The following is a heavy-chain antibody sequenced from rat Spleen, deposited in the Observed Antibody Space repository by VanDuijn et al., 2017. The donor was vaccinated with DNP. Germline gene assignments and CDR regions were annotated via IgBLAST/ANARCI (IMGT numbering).Heavy chain of an antibody. D-gene: IGHD1-6*01. Sequence: EVQLIESGGGLVQPGGSMKLSCTASGFTFSSFPMAWVRQAPTKGLEWVAIISTTGTKTDYRDSVKGRITVSRDNAKSSLSLQMDSLRSEDTATYYCATEGTILRIIIMLFTYWGQVTLVTVSS. J-gene: IGHJ3*01. CDR1: GFTFSSFP. CDR2: ISTTGTKT. V-gene: IGHV5-46*01. CDR3: ATEGTILRIIIMLFTY.